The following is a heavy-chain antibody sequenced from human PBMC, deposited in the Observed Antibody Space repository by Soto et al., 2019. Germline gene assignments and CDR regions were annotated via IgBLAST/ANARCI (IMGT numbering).Heavy chain of an antibody. D-gene: IGHD1-26*01. CDR2: IDPDGSDT. CDR3: ATMAGTYPY. CDR1: GFAFSRVP. J-gene: IGHJ4*02. Sequence: PGGSLRLTCAASGFAFSRVPMHWVRQAPGKGLVWVSRIDPDGSDTTYADSVKGRFTISRDNAKNIVYLQMSSLRAEDTALYYCATMAGTYPYWGQGTLVTVSS. V-gene: IGHV3-74*01.